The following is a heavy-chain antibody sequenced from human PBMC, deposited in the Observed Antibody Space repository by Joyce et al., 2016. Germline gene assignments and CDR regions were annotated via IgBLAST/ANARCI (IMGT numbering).Heavy chain of an antibody. D-gene: IGHD3-10*01. CDR1: GASVSSGGYS. Sequence: QLQLQESGSGLVKPSQTLSLTCAVSGASVSSGGYSWSWIRQPPGKGLEWMGYIYHNESTYYNPSLKSRFTISVDRSKNQFSLKLASVTAADTAVYYCASGFNFKGRSFFDYCGQGALVTVSS. V-gene: IGHV4-30-2*01. CDR2: IYHNEST. J-gene: IGHJ4*02. CDR3: ASGFNFKGRSFFDY.